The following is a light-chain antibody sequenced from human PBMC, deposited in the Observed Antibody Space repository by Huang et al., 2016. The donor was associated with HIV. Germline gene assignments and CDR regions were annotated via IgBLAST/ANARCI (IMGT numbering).Light chain of an antibody. CDR3: QQYHTWPPLT. CDR2: DAS. J-gene: IGKJ4*01. V-gene: IGKV3-15*01. CDR1: QSVSTN. Sequence: ENVMTQSPATLSVSPGERATLSCRASQSVSTNLAWYQQKPGQAPRLLIYDASTRATGLPASFSGRGSGTECILTISSLQAEDVAVYYCQQYHTWPPLTFGGGTKVEIK.